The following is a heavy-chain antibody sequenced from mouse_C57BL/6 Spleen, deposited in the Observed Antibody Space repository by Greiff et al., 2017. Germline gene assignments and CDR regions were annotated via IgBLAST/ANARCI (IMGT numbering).Heavy chain of an antibody. Sequence: QVQLKQPGTELVKPGASVKLSCKASGYTFTSYWMHWVKQRPGQGLEWIGNINPSNGGTNYNEKFKSKATLTVDKSSSTAYMQLSSLTSEDSAVYYCARILSITTVVANPLDVWGTGTTVTVSS. D-gene: IGHD1-1*01. CDR3: ARILSITTVVANPLDV. CDR1: GYTFTSYW. J-gene: IGHJ1*03. CDR2: INPSNGGT. V-gene: IGHV1-53*01.